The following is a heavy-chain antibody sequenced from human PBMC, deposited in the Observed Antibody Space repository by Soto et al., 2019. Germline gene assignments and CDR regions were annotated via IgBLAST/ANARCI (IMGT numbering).Heavy chain of an antibody. D-gene: IGHD3-22*01. J-gene: IGHJ3*02. CDR3: TRVGVTMIVVVPKI. Sequence: GGSLRLSCTASGFTFGDYAMSWFRQAPGKGLEWVGFIRSKAYGGTTEYAASVKGRFTISRDDSKSIAYLQMNSLKTEDTAVYYCTRVGVTMIVVVPKIWGQGTMVTVSS. V-gene: IGHV3-49*03. CDR1: GFTFGDYA. CDR2: IRSKAYGGTT.